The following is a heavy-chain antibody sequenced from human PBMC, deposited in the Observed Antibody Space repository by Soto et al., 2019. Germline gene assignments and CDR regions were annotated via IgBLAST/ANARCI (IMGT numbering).Heavy chain of an antibody. CDR3: ARVTIWSGYPEPDAFDI. J-gene: IGHJ3*02. CDR1: GGYFSGYY. Sequence: SETLSLTCAVYGGYFSGYYWSLIRQPPGKGLEWIGEINHSGSTNYNPSLKSRVTISVDTSKNQFSPKLSSVTAADTAVYYCARVTIWSGYPEPDAFDIWGQGTMVTVSS. CDR2: INHSGST. D-gene: IGHD3-3*01. V-gene: IGHV4-34*01.